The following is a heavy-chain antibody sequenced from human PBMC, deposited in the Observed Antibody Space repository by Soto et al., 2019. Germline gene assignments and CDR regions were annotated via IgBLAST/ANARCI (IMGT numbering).Heavy chain of an antibody. D-gene: IGHD3-9*01. CDR2: ISGSGGST. Sequence: RLSCAASGFTFNSFAMNWVRQAPGKGLEWVSGISGSGGSTYYADSVKGRFTISRDSSKHTLYLQMNSLRAEDTAVYYCAKPGGDIVTGKSNYNMDVWGQGTTVTVAS. CDR1: GFTFNSFA. V-gene: IGHV3-23*01. CDR3: AKPGGDIVTGKSNYNMDV. J-gene: IGHJ6*02.